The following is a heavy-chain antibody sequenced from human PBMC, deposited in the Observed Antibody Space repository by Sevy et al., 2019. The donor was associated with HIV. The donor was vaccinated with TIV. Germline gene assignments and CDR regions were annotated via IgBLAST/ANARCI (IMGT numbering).Heavy chain of an antibody. CDR3: ATTKDYYESSGSPFDY. J-gene: IGHJ4*02. CDR2: FDPEDDET. V-gene: IGHV1-24*01. Sequence: ASVKVSCKVSGYRLSQLSMHWVRQAPGKGLEWMGSFDPEDDETIYAQNFQGRVAMTEDTSTDTAYMELSTLRSEDTAVCYCATTKDYYESSGSPFDYWGQGTLVTVSS. D-gene: IGHD3-22*01. CDR1: GYRLSQLS.